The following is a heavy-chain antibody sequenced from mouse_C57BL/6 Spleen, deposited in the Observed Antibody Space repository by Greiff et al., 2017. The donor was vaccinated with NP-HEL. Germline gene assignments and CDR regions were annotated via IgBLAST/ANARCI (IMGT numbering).Heavy chain of an antibody. CDR3: ARKRDYYGSGPMDY. CDR2: INPNNGGT. V-gene: IGHV1-18*01. Sequence: VQLKESGPELVKPGASVKIPCKASGYTFTDYNMDWVKQSHGKSLEWIGDINPNNGGTIYTQKFKGKATLTVDKSSSTAYMELRSLTSEDTAVYYCARKRDYYGSGPMDYWGQGTSVTVSS. J-gene: IGHJ4*01. D-gene: IGHD1-1*01. CDR1: GYTFTDYN.